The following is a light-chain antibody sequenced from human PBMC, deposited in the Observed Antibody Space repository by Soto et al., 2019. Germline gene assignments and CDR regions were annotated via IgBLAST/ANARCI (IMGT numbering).Light chain of an antibody. CDR2: GAS. V-gene: IGKV3-20*01. J-gene: IGKJ3*01. CDR1: QSVSSSY. CDR3: QQYGSSPFT. Sequence: ESVLTQSPGTLSMSPGERATLSCRASQSVSSSYSAWYQQKPGQAPRLLIYGASSRATGIPDRFSGSGSGTDFTLTISRLEPKDFAVYYCQQYGSSPFTFGPGTKVDIK.